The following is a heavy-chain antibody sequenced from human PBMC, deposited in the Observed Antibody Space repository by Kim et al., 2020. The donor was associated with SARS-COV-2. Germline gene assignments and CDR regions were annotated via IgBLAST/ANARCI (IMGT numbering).Heavy chain of an antibody. D-gene: IGHD3-22*01. Sequence: VKGRFTISRDNSKNTLYLQSNSLRAEDTAVFYCAILVGYYHHSSDYFRGDYWGQGALVTVSS. V-gene: IGHV3-23*01. J-gene: IGHJ4*02. CDR3: AILVGYYHHSSDYFRGDY.